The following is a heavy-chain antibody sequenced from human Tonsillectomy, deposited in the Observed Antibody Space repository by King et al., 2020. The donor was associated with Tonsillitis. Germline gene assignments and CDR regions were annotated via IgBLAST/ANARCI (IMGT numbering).Heavy chain of an antibody. V-gene: IGHV3-30*02. Sequence: VQLVESGGGVVQPGGSLRLSCAPSGFTFSNYGMHWVRQAPGKGLEWVAFIRFDGSHKYYADSVKGRFTISRDNSKNTLYLQMNSLRPEDTAVYYCAKDLSIGQAWVSDQLFGNEVWGQGTTVTVSS. D-gene: IGHD1-1*01. CDR1: GFTFSNYG. CDR3: AKDLSIGQAWVSDQLFGNEV. J-gene: IGHJ6*02. CDR2: IRFDGSHK.